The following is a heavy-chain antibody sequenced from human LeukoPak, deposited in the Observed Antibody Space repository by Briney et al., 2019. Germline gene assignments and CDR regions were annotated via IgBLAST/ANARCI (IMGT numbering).Heavy chain of an antibody. D-gene: IGHD3-22*01. V-gene: IGHV1-46*01. CDR3: ARDPRPSYDSSGYYYPGDY. J-gene: IGHJ4*02. CDR2: INPSGGRI. CDR1: GYTFTSYY. Sequence: ASVKVSCKASGYTFTSYYMHWVRQAPGQGLEWMAIINPSGGRISYAQKFQGRATMTRDTSTSTVYMELSSLRSEDTAVYYCARDPRPSYDSSGYYYPGDYWGQGTLVTVSS.